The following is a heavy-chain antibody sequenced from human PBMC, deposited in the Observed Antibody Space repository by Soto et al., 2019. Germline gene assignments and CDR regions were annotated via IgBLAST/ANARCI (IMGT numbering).Heavy chain of an antibody. CDR2: INHSGST. Sequence: PSETLSLTCAVYGGSFSGYYWSWIRQPPGKGLEWIGEINHSGSTNYNPSLKSRVTISVDTSKNQFSLKLSSVTAADTAVYYCARGSPLAPDFWYSSSWDYNWFDPRGQGTLVTVSS. J-gene: IGHJ5*02. D-gene: IGHD6-13*01. V-gene: IGHV4-34*01. CDR1: GGSFSGYY. CDR3: ARGSPLAPDFWYSSSWDYNWFDP.